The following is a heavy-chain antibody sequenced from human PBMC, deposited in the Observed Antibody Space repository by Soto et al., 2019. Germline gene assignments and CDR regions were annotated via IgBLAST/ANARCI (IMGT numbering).Heavy chain of an antibody. V-gene: IGHV1-18*01. J-gene: IGHJ5*02. CDR1: GYTFTSYG. D-gene: IGHD2-2*01. CDR2: ISAYNGNT. CDR3: ARGPFLGYQHGWFDP. Sequence: ASVKVSCKASGYTFTSYGISWVRQAPGQGLEWMGWISAYNGNTNYAQKLQGRVTMTTDTSTSTAYMELRSLRSDDTAVYYCARGPFLGYQHGWFDPWGQGTLVTVSS.